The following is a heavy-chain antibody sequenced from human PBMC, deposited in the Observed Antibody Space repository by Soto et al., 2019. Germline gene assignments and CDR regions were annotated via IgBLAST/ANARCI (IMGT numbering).Heavy chain of an antibody. J-gene: IGHJ4*02. D-gene: IGHD2-2*01. Sequence: SETLSLTCTVSGGSISSYYWSWIRQPPGKGLEWIGYIYYSGSTNYNPSLKSRVTISVDTSKNQFSLKLSSVTAADTAVYYCARQGLWEYQLPSDDYWGQGTLVTVSS. V-gene: IGHV4-59*08. CDR1: GGSISSYY. CDR2: IYYSGST. CDR3: ARQGLWEYQLPSDDY.